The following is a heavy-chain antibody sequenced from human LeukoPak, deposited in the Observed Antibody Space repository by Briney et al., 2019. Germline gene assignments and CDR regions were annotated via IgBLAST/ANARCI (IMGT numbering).Heavy chain of an antibody. D-gene: IGHD2-21*02. V-gene: IGHV4-61*01. CDR1: GGSVTSGSYY. Sequence: SETLSLTCTVSGGSVTSGSYYWSWIRRPPGKGLEWIGYISYRGTTNYNPSLKSRVTMSVDTSKNQFSLKLSSVSAADTAVYYCAREHSWGDSYYCGQATLVTVSS. J-gene: IGHJ4*02. CDR3: AREHSWGDSYY. CDR2: ISYRGTT.